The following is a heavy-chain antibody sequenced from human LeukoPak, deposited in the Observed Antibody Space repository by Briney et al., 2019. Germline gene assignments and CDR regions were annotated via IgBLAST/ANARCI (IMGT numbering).Heavy chain of an antibody. Sequence: PGGSLRLSCAASGFTFSSYEMNWVRQAPGKGLEWVSYISSSGSTIYYADSVKGRFTISRDDAKNSLYLQMNSLRAEDTAVYYCARVPYSSSWYVFDYCGQGTLVTVSS. V-gene: IGHV3-48*03. CDR1: GFTFSSYE. D-gene: IGHD6-13*01. CDR3: ARVPYSSSWYVFDY. CDR2: ISSSGSTI. J-gene: IGHJ4*02.